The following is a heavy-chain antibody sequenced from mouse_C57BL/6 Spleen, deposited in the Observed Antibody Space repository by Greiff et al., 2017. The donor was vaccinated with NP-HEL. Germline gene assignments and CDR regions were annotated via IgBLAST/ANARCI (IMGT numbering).Heavy chain of an antibody. CDR1: GYAFSSSW. Sequence: VQLQQSGPELVKPGASVKISCKASGYAFSSSWMNWVKQRPGQGLEWIGRIYPGDGDTNYNGKFKGKATLTADKSSSTAYMQLSSLTSEDSAVYFCERAIYYGNFAYWGQGTLVTVSA. CDR2: IYPGDGDT. V-gene: IGHV1-82*01. CDR3: ERAIYYGNFAY. J-gene: IGHJ3*01. D-gene: IGHD2-1*01.